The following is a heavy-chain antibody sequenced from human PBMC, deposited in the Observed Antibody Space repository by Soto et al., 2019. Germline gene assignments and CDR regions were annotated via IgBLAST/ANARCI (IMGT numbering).Heavy chain of an antibody. CDR2: ICYSGST. CDR1: GDSLSRADYC. Sequence: SETLSLTCTVSGDSLSRADYCWSWIRQALEKGLEWIGYICYSGSTYHNPSLKSRTSMSVDTSKRQFSLTLTSVTAADTAVYYCAREESGLFDYWGQGRLVTVSS. J-gene: IGHJ4*02. V-gene: IGHV4-30-4*08. CDR3: AREESGLFDY. D-gene: IGHD5-12*01.